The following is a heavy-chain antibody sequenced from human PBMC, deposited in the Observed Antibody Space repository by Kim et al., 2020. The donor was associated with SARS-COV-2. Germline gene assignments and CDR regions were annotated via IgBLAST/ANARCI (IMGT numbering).Heavy chain of an antibody. Sequence: ETLSLTCTVSGGSISSYYWSWIRQPPGKGLEWIGYIYYSGSTNYNPSLKSRVTISVDTSKNQFSLKLSSVTAADTAVYYCARDERDSSGWANWFDPWGQGTLVTVSS. CDR2: IYYSGST. J-gene: IGHJ5*02. CDR1: GGSISSYY. CDR3: ARDERDSSGWANWFDP. D-gene: IGHD6-19*01. V-gene: IGHV4-59*13.